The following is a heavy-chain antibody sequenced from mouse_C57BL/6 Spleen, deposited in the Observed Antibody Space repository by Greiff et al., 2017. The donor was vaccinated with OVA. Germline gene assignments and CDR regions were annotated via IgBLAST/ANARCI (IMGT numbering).Heavy chain of an antibody. CDR3: AKDYYGRGYFDV. V-gene: IGHV7-3*03. D-gene: IGHD1-1*01. Sequence: EVNVVESGGGLVQPGGSLSLSCAASGFTFTDYYMSWVSQPPGKALEWLGFIRNKANGYTTEYSASVKGLFTISRDTSQSILYLQMNAQRTEDSSTDYGAKDYYGRGYFDVWGTGTTVTVSS. CDR2: IRNKANGYTT. CDR1: GFTFTDYY. J-gene: IGHJ1*03.